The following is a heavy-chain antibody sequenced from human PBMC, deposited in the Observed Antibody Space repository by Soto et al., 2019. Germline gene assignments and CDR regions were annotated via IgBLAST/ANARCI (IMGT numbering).Heavy chain of an antibody. V-gene: IGHV1-69*12. CDR2: ILPIFGTA. J-gene: IGHJ6*02. CDR3: VRDHGDYDYYGRDV. D-gene: IGHD3-16*01. CDR1: VGTFSSYA. Sequence: QVQLVQSGAEVKKPGSSVKVSCKASVGTFSSYAISWVRQAPGQGLEWRGGILPIFGTANYAQTFQGRVTVPADESTSTAYMELSSLGSEDTAVYYCVRDHGDYDYYGRDVWSQGTTVIVSS.